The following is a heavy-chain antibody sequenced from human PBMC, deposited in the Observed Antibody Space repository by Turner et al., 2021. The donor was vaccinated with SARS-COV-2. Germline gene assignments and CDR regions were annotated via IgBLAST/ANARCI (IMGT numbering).Heavy chain of an antibody. J-gene: IGHJ5*02. CDR3: ATAPPYCTNGVCPNWFDP. CDR2: FDPEDGET. V-gene: IGHV1-24*01. D-gene: IGHD2-8*01. Sequence: QVQLVQSGAEVKKPGASVKVSCQVSGYTLIELSMPWVRQAPGKGLEWMGGFDPEDGETIYAQKFQGRVTMTEDTSTDTAYMELSSLRSEDTAVYYCATAPPYCTNGVCPNWFDPWGQGTLVTVSS. CDR1: GYTLIELS.